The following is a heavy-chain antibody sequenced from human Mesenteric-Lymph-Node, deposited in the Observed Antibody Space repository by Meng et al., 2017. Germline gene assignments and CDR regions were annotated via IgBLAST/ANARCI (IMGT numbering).Heavy chain of an antibody. J-gene: IGHJ4*02. CDR3: ANLRCRGGSCYSEIDS. CDR2: IYHSGTT. CDR1: GGSRRSGNG. V-gene: IGHV4-4*02. Sequence: LGESGPGWVKPMWTLSVTWAVAGGSRRSGNGWSWDRQPPGKGLEWIGKIYHSGTTNYNPSLKSRVTMSVDKSKNQFSLELTSVTAADTAVYYCANLRCRGGSCYSEIDSWGQGTLVTVSS. D-gene: IGHD2-15*01.